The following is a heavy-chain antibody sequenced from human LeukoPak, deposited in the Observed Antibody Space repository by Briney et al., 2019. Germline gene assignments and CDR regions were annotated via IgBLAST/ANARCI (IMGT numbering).Heavy chain of an antibody. J-gene: IGHJ4*02. V-gene: IGHV3-74*01. Sequence: ASVKVSCKASGFTFSSYWMHWVRQAPGKGLVWVSRINSDGSSTSYADSVKGRFTISRDNAKNTLYLQMNSLRAEDTAVYYCARDLGSRYCSGGSCYGFDYWGQGTLVTVSS. CDR2: INSDGSST. CDR3: ARDLGSRYCSGGSCYGFDY. CDR1: GFTFSSYW. D-gene: IGHD2-15*01.